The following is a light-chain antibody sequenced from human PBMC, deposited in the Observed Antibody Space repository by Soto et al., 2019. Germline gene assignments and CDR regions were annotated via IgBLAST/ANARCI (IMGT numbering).Light chain of an antibody. CDR3: SSYTDRKNLV. J-gene: IGLJ1*01. CDR1: SSDIGGYNS. V-gene: IGLV2-8*01. Sequence: QSALTQSPSASGSPGQSVTISCTGTSSDIGGYNSVSWYQQHPGKAPKVMIYDVTKRPSGVPDRFSGSKSGNTASLTVSALQAEDDADYYCSSYTDRKNLVFGTGTKVTVL. CDR2: DVT.